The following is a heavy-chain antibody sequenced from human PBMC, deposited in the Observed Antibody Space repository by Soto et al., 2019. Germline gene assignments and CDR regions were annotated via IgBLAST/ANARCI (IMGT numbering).Heavy chain of an antibody. D-gene: IGHD2-15*01. CDR3: ARTAWPNCSGGSCYQREKDHDAFDI. J-gene: IGHJ3*02. CDR1: GYTFTSYD. V-gene: IGHV1-8*01. CDR2: MNPNSGNT. Sequence: ASVKVSCKASGYTFTSYDINWVRQATGQGLEWMGWMNPNSGNTGYAQKFQGRVTMTRNTSISTAYMELSSLRSEDTAVYYCARTAWPNCSGGSCYQREKDHDAFDIWGQGTMVTVSS.